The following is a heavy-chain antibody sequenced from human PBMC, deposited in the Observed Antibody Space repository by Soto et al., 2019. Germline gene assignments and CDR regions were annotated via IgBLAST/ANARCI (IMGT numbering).Heavy chain of an antibody. V-gene: IGHV3-23*01. CDR2: ISTRGRR. Sequence: EVHLLESGGGLVQPGGSMTLSCAGSGFVFHTYDMTWVRQAHGKGMAWVSMISTRGRRYYSGSVRGRFTISRDNSNSILYLQMNSLRADDTAIYCWANHWGTPAPDDYWGQGTLVTVPS. CDR3: ANHWGTPAPDDY. D-gene: IGHD6-13*01. J-gene: IGHJ4*02. CDR1: GFVFHTYD.